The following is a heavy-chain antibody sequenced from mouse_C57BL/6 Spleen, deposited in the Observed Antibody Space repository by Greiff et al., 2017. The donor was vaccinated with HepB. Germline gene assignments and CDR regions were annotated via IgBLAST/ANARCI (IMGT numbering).Heavy chain of an antibody. CDR2: IYPSDGET. CDR3: ARWKLDSSGYYDAMDY. D-gene: IGHD3-2*02. V-gene: IGHV1-61*01. CDR1: GYTFTSYW. Sequence: QVQLQQPGAELVRPGSSVKLSCKASGYTFTSYWMDWVKQRPGQGLEWIGNIYPSDGETHYNQKFKDKATLTVDKSSSTAYMQLSSLTSEDSAVYYGARWKLDSSGYYDAMDYWGQGTSVTVSS. J-gene: IGHJ4*01.